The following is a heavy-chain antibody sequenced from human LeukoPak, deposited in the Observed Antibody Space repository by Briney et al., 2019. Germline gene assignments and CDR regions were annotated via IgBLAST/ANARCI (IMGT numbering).Heavy chain of an antibody. CDR3: ARGYSNYVFGYYMDV. CDR1: GYTFTDYY. D-gene: IGHD4-11*01. V-gene: IGHV1-2*02. Sequence: ASVKVSCKASGYTFTDYYIHWVRQAPGQGFEWMGWIKPNNGDTNYAHKFQDRVTMTRDTSITTVYTELTRLKSRDTGVFYCARGYSNYVFGYYMDVWGKGTTVTVSS. J-gene: IGHJ6*03. CDR2: IKPNNGDT.